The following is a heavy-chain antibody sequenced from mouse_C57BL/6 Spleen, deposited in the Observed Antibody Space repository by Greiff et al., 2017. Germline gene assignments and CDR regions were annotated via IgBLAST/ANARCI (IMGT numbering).Heavy chain of an antibody. V-gene: IGHV1-39*01. CDR1: GYSFTDYN. Sequence: VQLQQSGPELVKPGASVKISCKASGYSFTDYNMNWVKQSNGKSLEWIGVINPNYGTTSYNQKFKGKATLTVDQSSSTAYMQLNSLTSEDSAVYYGARTGYGNPYYAMDYWGQGTSVTVSS. J-gene: IGHJ4*01. CDR2: INPNYGTT. D-gene: IGHD2-1*01. CDR3: ARTGYGNPYYAMDY.